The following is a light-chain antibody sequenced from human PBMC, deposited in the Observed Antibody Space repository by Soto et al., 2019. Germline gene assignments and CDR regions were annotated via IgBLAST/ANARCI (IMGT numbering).Light chain of an antibody. J-gene: IGKJ3*01. V-gene: IGKV3-20*01. CDR3: QKYNSAPFT. CDR1: QSVSSSY. CDR2: GAS. Sequence: EIVLTQSPGTLSLSPGERATLSCRSSQSVSSSYLAWYQQKPGQAPRLLIYGASSRATGIPDRFSGSGSGTDFTLTISSLEPEDLATYYCQKYNSAPFTFGPGTKVDIK.